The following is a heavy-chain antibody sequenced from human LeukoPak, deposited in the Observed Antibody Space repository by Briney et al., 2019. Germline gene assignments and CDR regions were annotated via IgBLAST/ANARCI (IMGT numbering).Heavy chain of an antibody. V-gene: IGHV4-59*01. D-gene: IGHD3-22*01. CDR3: AREVNFYDSSGYYYWFDH. J-gene: IGHJ5*02. CDR2: IYNGGST. Sequence: SGTLSLTCTVSGGSISSNYRSWIRQPQGKGLEWVGYIYNGGSTNYNPSLKSRVTISVYTSKHQFSLKLSSVTAADTAVYYFAREVNFYDSSGYYYWFDHWGQGTLVTVSS. CDR1: GGSISSNY.